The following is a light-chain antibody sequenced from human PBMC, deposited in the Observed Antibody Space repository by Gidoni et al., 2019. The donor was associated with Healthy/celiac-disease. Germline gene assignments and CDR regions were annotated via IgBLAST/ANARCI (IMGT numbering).Light chain of an antibody. J-gene: IGKJ1*01. CDR2: KAS. V-gene: IGKV1-5*03. CDR1: QSMSSW. Sequence: DIQMTQSPSTLSASVGDRVTITGRASQSMSSWLAWYQQKPGKAPKLLIYKASSLESGGPSRFSGSGSGTEFTLTISSLQPDDFATYYCQQYNSYWTFGQGTKVEIK. CDR3: QQYNSYWT.